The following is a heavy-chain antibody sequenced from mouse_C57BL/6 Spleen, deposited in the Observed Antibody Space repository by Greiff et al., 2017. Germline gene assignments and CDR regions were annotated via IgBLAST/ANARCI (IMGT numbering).Heavy chain of an antibody. Sequence: QVQLQQSGAELVKPGASVKISCKASGYAFSSYWMNWVKQRPGKGLEWIGQIYPGDGDTNYNGKIKGKATLTADKSSRTAYMQLSSLTSEDSAVYFCARNDYGYAMDYWGQGTSVTVSS. CDR2: IYPGDGDT. D-gene: IGHD2-4*01. J-gene: IGHJ4*01. V-gene: IGHV1-80*01. CDR1: GYAFSSYW. CDR3: ARNDYGYAMDY.